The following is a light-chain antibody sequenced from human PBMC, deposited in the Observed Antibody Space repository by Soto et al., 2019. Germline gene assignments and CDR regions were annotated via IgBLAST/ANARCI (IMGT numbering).Light chain of an antibody. CDR1: SSDVGGYNY. V-gene: IGLV2-14*01. CDR2: EVS. CDR3: ISYTSSGILWV. J-gene: IGLJ3*02. Sequence: QSVLTQPASVSGSPGQSITISCTGTSSDVGGYNYVSWYQQHPGKAPKLMIYEVSNRPSGVSNRFSGSKSGNTASLTISGLQAADEAAYYCISYTSSGILWVFGGGTKVTVL.